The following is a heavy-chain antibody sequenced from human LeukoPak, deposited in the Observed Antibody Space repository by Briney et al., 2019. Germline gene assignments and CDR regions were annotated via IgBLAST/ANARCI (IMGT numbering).Heavy chain of an antibody. CDR1: GFPFSRYA. D-gene: IGHD6-13*01. V-gene: IGHV3-30*04. CDR2: ISNDGSSR. Sequence: PGGSLRLSCTASGFPFSRYAMRWVRQAPGKGLEWVAVISNDGSSRHNADSVKGRFTISRDNSKNALYLQMNSLRGDDTAVYYCARAPSMDSSAFYTDYWGQGTLVTVSS. J-gene: IGHJ4*02. CDR3: ARAPSMDSSAFYTDY.